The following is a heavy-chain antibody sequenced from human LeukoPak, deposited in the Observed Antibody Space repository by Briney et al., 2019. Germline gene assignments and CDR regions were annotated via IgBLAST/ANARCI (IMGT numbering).Heavy chain of an antibody. J-gene: IGHJ2*01. V-gene: IGHV3-7*01. CDR2: IKQDGSET. CDR1: GFTFSRYW. Sequence: GGSLRLSCATSGFTFSRYWMTWVRQAPGKGLEWVANIKQDGSETYYVDSVKGRFTISRDNVKNSLYLQMNSRRSEDTAVYYCARPNDYGDHAVPRPFDLWGRGTLATVSS. CDR3: ARPNDYGDHAVPRPFDL. D-gene: IGHD4-17*01.